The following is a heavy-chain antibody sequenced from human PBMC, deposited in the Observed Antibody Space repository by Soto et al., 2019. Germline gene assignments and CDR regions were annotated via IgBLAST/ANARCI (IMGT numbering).Heavy chain of an antibody. CDR1: GFTFFNYA. V-gene: IGHV3-23*01. Sequence: GGSLRLSCAGSGFTFFNYAMHWVRQAPGKGLEWVSAISGSGGSTYYADSVKGRFTISRDNSKNTLYLQMNSLRAEDTAVYYCAKDLLVGAPAWGQGTLVTVSS. CDR3: AKDLLVGAPA. CDR2: ISGSGGST. D-gene: IGHD1-26*01. J-gene: IGHJ5*02.